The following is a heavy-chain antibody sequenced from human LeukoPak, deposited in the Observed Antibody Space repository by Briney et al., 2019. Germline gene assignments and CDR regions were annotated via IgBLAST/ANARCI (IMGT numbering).Heavy chain of an antibody. CDR3: ARSSYDSSGYWEYYFDY. Sequence: ASVKVSCKASGYTFTSYGISWVRQAPGQGLEWMGWISAYNGNTNYAQKLQGRVTMTTDTSTSTAYMELSSLRSEDTAVYYCARSSYDSSGYWEYYFDYWGQGTLVTVSS. CDR2: ISAYNGNT. V-gene: IGHV1-18*01. D-gene: IGHD3-22*01. CDR1: GYTFTSYG. J-gene: IGHJ4*02.